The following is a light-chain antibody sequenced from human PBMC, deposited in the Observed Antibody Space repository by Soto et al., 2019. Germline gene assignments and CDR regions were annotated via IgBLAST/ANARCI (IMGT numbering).Light chain of an antibody. Sequence: DIQMTQSPSSLSASVRDRVTITFRATPSISVFLNWYQQSPGKAPKLLIFAASKSQSGVPSRFSGRGSGTDFTHTISRLQPEDFADYYCQHNYSVFGQGTKVEI. V-gene: IGKV1-39*01. J-gene: IGKJ1*01. CDR2: AAS. CDR3: QHNYSV. CDR1: PSISVF.